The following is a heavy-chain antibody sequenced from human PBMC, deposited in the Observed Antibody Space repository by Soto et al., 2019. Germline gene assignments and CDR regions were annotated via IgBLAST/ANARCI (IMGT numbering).Heavy chain of an antibody. J-gene: IGHJ4*02. CDR1: GGSISPYY. Sequence: QVQLQESGPGLVKPSETLSLTCTVSGGSISPYYWSWIRLPPGKGLEWIGYIYYSGSTNYNPSLRSRVTIPVDTSKNQFSLRLSSVTAADTAVYYCARLGRRTVASHFDYWGQGTLITVSS. CDR2: IYYSGST. V-gene: IGHV4-59*08. D-gene: IGHD2-21*01. CDR3: ARLGRRTVASHFDY.